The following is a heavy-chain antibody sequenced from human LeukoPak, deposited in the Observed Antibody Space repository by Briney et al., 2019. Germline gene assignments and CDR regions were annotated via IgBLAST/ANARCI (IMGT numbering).Heavy chain of an antibody. J-gene: IGHJ4*02. CDR3: AKDDKMRFGDPRGYFDY. Sequence: GRSLRLSCAASGFTFSSYGMHWVRQAPGKGLEWVAVISYDGSNKYYADSVKGRFTISRDNSKSTLYLQMNSLRAEDTAVYYCAKDDKMRFGDPRGYFDYWGQGTLVTVSS. D-gene: IGHD3-10*01. V-gene: IGHV3-30*18. CDR2: ISYDGSNK. CDR1: GFTFSSYG.